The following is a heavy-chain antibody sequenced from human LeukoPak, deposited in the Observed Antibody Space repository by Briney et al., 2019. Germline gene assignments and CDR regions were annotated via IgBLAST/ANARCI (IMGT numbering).Heavy chain of an antibody. J-gene: IGHJ4*02. CDR3: AYGDYGFDY. CDR1: GGTFSSYA. CDR2: IIPIFGTA. V-gene: IGHV1-69*05. Sequence: VASVKVSRKASGGTFSSYAISWVRQAPGQGLEWMGRIIPIFGTANYAQKFQGRVTITTDESTSTAYMELSSLRSEDTAVYYCAYGDYGFDYWGQGTLVTASS. D-gene: IGHD4-17*01.